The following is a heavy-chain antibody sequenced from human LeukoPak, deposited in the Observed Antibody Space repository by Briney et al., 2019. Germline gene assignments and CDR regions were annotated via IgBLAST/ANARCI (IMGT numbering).Heavy chain of an antibody. CDR3: ATGGYSGYGLDY. CDR2: ISYDENNK. Sequence: GGSLRLSCAASGFTFSSYGMHWVRQAPGKGLEWVAFISYDENNKYYADSVKGRFTISRDNSKNTLYLQMNSLRAEDTAVYYCATGGYSGYGLDYWGQGTLVTVSS. V-gene: IGHV3-30*19. D-gene: IGHD5-12*01. CDR1: GFTFSSYG. J-gene: IGHJ4*02.